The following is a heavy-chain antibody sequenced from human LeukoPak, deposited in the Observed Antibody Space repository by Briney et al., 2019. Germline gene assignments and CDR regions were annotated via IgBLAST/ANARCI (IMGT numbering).Heavy chain of an antibody. V-gene: IGHV1-3*01. J-gene: IGHJ6*02. CDR3: ASSSLEGRYYYYGMDV. CDR2: INAGNGNT. Sequence: ASVKVSCKASGYTFTSYAMHWVRQAPGQRLEWMGWINAGNGNTKYSQKFQGRVTITRDTSASTAYMELSSLRSEDTAVYYCASSSLEGRYYYYGMDVWGQGTTVTVSS. CDR1: GYTFTSYA. D-gene: IGHD1-1*01.